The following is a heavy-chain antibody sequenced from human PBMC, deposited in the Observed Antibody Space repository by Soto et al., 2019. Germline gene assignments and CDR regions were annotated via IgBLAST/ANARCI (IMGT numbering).Heavy chain of an antibody. CDR1: GGSISSYY. V-gene: IGHV4-59*01. Sequence: SETLSLTCPVSGGSISSYYWSWIRQPPGKGLEWIGYIYYSGSTNYNPSLKSRVTISVDTSKNQFSLKLSSVTAADTAVYYCARLIRFGDLKWFDPWGQGTLVTVSS. CDR2: IYYSGST. J-gene: IGHJ5*02. CDR3: ARLIRFGDLKWFDP. D-gene: IGHD3-10*01.